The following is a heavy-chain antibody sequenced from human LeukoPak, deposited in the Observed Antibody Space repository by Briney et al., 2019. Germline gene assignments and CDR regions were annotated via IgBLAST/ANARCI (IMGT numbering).Heavy chain of an antibody. CDR3: ARGVDYTNPLIDYYYYMDV. D-gene: IGHD4-11*01. CDR1: GGSISSYY. Sequence: SETLSLTCTVSGGSISSYYWSWIRQPPGKGLEWIGYIYYSGSTNYNPSLKSRVTISVDTSKNQFSLKLSSVTAADTAVCYCARGVDYTNPLIDYYYYMDVWGKGTTVTVSS. CDR2: IYYSGST. J-gene: IGHJ6*03. V-gene: IGHV4-59*01.